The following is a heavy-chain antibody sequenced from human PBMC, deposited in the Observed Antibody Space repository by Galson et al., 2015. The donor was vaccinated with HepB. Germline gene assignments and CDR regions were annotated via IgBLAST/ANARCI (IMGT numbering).Heavy chain of an antibody. CDR2: IWYDGSNK. CDR3: ARDGSGWAALIGRAFDI. J-gene: IGHJ3*02. D-gene: IGHD3-10*01. Sequence: SLRLSCAASGFTFSSYGMHWVRQAPGKGLEWVAVIWYDGSNKYYADSVKGRFTISRDNSKNTLYLQMNSLRAEDTAVYYCARDGSGWAALIGRAFDIWGQGTMVTVSS. V-gene: IGHV3-33*01. CDR1: GFTFSSYG.